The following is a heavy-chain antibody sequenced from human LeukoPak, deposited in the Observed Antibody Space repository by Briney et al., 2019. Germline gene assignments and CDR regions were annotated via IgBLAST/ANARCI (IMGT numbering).Heavy chain of an antibody. CDR3: ARGGASSKFFDA. CDR2: IYYDGST. Sequence: PSETLSLTCSVSGVSISNCYWSWIRQPPGKGLEWIAFIYYDGSTNYNPSLKSRATISVDTSKNQYSLNLSSVTPADTAVYYCARGGASSKFFDAWGQGTLVTASS. J-gene: IGHJ4*02. D-gene: IGHD6-6*01. CDR1: GVSISNCY. V-gene: IGHV4-59*01.